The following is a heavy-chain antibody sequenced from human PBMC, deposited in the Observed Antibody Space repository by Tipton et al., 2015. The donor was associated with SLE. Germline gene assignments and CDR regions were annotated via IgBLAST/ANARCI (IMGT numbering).Heavy chain of an antibody. J-gene: IGHJ4*02. CDR1: GGSFSGYY. Sequence: TLSLTCAVYGGSFSGYYWSWIRQPPGKGLEWIGEINHSGSTNYNPSLKSRVTLSVDTSKNQFSLKLNSVTAADTAVYYCAGLRAWGMSYWGQGTLVSVSS. V-gene: IGHV4-34*01. CDR2: INHSGST. D-gene: IGHD5-12*01. CDR3: AGLRAWGMSY.